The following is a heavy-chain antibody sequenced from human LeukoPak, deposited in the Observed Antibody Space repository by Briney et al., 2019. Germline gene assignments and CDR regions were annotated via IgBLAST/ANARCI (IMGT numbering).Heavy chain of an antibody. CDR3: ARDPCGADCHDEYFQY. J-gene: IGHJ1*01. V-gene: IGHV3-7*01. Sequence: GGSLRLSCAASGFTFNNYWMTWVRQAPGMGLEWVANIKQDGSEKYYVDSVKGRFTISRDIAKNSLYLQMNSLRAEDTAVYYCARDPCGADCHDEYFQYWGQGTLVTVSS. CDR2: IKQDGSEK. D-gene: IGHD2-21*02. CDR1: GFTFNNYW.